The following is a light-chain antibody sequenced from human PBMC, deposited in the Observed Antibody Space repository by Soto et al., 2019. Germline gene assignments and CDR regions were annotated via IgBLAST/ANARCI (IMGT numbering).Light chain of an antibody. V-gene: IGKV1-5*01. CDR2: DAS. J-gene: IGKJ1*01. Sequence: DIQMTQSPSTLSASVGDRVTITCRASQTVNKWLAWYQQKPGKAPQLLISDASSLQNGVPSRFSGSGSGTEFTLTISSLRPEDFATYYCQQYSDYSSFAHGTKVDIK. CDR1: QTVNKW. CDR3: QQYSDYSS.